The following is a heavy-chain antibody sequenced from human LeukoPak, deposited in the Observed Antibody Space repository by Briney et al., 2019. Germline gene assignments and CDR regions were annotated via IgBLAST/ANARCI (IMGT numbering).Heavy chain of an antibody. CDR3: ARTGSSVHFDY. CDR1: GFTFSSYW. V-gene: IGHV3-7*01. J-gene: IGHJ4*02. Sequence: GGSLRLSCAASGFTFSSYWMSWVRQAPGKGLEWVANIKQDGSEKYYVDSVKGRFTVSRNNAKNSLYLQMNSLRAEDAAVYYCARTGSSVHFDYWGQGTLVTVSS. D-gene: IGHD2-15*01. CDR2: IKQDGSEK.